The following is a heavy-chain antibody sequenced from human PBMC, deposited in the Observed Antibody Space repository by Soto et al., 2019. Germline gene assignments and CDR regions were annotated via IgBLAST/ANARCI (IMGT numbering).Heavy chain of an antibody. CDR3: AKWNGYGDH. CDR1: GFSFSTYG. D-gene: IGHD1-1*01. V-gene: IGHV3-23*01. Sequence: EVQLLESGGGLVQPGGSLRLSCAVSGFSFSTYGVTWVRQAPGKGLEWVSGVSGGSGTTHYADSVKGRFTITGDTSKNTVYLQMNSLRVEDTAVYYCAKWNGYGDHWSQGTLVTVSS. CDR2: VSGGSGTT. J-gene: IGHJ4*02.